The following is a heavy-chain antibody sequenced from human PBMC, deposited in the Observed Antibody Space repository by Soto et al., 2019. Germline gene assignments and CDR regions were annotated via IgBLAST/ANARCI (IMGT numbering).Heavy chain of an antibody. Sequence: QVQLVQSGAEVKKPGASVKVSCKASGYTFTSYDINWVRQATGQGLEWMGWMNPNSGNTGYAPKFQGRVTMTRNTTISTAYMELSSVRAEDTAVYYCAIWGYCGSTRCYEDYYYYYMDVWGKGTTVTVSS. J-gene: IGHJ6*03. CDR1: GYTFTSYD. V-gene: IGHV1-8*01. CDR2: MNPNSGNT. D-gene: IGHD2-2*01. CDR3: AIWGYCGSTRCYEDYYYYYMDV.